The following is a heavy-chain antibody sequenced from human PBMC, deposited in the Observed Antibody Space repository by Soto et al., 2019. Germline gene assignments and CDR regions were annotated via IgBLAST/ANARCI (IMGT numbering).Heavy chain of an antibody. CDR2: IYYSGTT. D-gene: IGHD2-2*01. CDR1: DDSISNYY. J-gene: IGHJ5*02. CDR3: ARVPGP. Sequence: SVPLSLTCAVSDDSISNYYWTWIRQPPGKRLEWIGYIYYSGTTNFNPSLKSRVTLSVDTSKNQFSLKLSSVTAADTAVYYCARVPGPWGQGTLVTVSS. V-gene: IGHV4-59*12.